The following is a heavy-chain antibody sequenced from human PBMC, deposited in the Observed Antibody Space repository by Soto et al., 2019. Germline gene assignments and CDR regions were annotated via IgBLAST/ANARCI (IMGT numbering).Heavy chain of an antibody. V-gene: IGHV3-64*01. CDR1: GFTFSSYA. CDR3: PRAVVVAAPWFDY. J-gene: IGHJ4*02. D-gene: IGHD2-15*01. Sequence: GGSLRLSCAASGFTFSSYAMHWVRQAPGKGLEYVSAISSNGGSTYYANSVKGRFTISRDNSKNTLYLQMGSLRAEDMAVYYCPRAVVVAAPWFDYWGQGTLVTVSS. CDR2: ISSNGGST.